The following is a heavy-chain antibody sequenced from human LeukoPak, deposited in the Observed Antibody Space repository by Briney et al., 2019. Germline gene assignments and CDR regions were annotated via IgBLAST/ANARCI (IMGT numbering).Heavy chain of an antibody. CDR3: ARGERGYCSGASCHDKVGYYYYMDV. CDR1: GYTFTSYD. CDR2: MNPNSGNT. J-gene: IGHJ6*03. V-gene: IGHV1-8*02. D-gene: IGHD2-15*01. Sequence: ASVKVSCKASGYTFTSYDINWVRQATGQGLEWMGWMNPNSGNTGYAQKFQGRVTMTRDMSTSTVYMELSSLRSEDTAVYYCARGERGYCSGASCHDKVGYYYYMDVWGKGTTVTVSS.